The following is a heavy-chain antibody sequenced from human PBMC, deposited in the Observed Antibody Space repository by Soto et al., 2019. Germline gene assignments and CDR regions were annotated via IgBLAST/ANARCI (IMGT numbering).Heavy chain of an antibody. CDR3: ASKWLFFDY. J-gene: IGHJ4*02. Sequence: SETLSLTCAVYGVSFSGYYWSWIRQPPGKGLEWIGEINHSGSTNYNPSLKSRVTISVDTSKNQFSLKLSSVTAADTAVYYCASKWLFFDYWGQGTLVTVSS. V-gene: IGHV4-34*01. CDR1: GVSFSGYY. CDR2: INHSGST. D-gene: IGHD3-22*01.